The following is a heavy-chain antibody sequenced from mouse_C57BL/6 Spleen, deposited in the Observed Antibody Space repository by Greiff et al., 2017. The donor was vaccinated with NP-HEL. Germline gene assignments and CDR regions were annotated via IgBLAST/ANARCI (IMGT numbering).Heavy chain of an antibody. V-gene: IGHV5-16*01. CDR1: GFTFSDYY. Sequence: EVKLVESEGGLVQPGSSMKLSCTASGFTFSDYYMAWVRQVPEKGLEWVANINYDGSSTYYLDSLKSRFIISRDNAKNILYLQMSSLKSEDTATYYCARDNDYDGYYFDYWGQGTTLTVSS. CDR3: ARDNDYDGYYFDY. D-gene: IGHD2-4*01. CDR2: INYDGSST. J-gene: IGHJ2*01.